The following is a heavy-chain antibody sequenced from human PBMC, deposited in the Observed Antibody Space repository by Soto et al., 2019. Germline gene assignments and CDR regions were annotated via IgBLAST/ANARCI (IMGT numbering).Heavy chain of an antibody. CDR1: GFTVSSNY. Sequence: GGSLRLSCAASGFTVSSNYMSWVRQAPGKGLEWVSVIYSGGSTYYADSVKGRSTISRDNSKNTLYLQMNSLRAEDTAVYYCARAQGPSSMVRGVINPFDYWGQGTLVTVSS. CDR2: IYSGGST. J-gene: IGHJ4*02. CDR3: ARAQGPSSMVRGVINPFDY. V-gene: IGHV3-53*01. D-gene: IGHD3-10*01.